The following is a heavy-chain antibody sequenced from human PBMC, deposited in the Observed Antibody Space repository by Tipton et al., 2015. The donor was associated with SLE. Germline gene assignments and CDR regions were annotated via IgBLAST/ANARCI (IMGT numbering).Heavy chain of an antibody. D-gene: IGHD5-24*01. CDR2: VSISGNT. Sequence: TLSLTCTVSGDSFSSYYWSWIRQPAGKGLEWIGRVSISGNTNYNPSLKSRVTMSLDTSKNQLSLELTSVTAADTAVYYCAREALYLSTIPDAFHFWGQGTSVTVSS. V-gene: IGHV4-4*07. CDR1: GDSFSSYY. CDR3: AREALYLSTIPDAFHF. J-gene: IGHJ3*01.